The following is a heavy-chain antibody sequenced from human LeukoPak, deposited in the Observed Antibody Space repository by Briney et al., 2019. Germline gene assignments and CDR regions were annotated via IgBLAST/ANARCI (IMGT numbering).Heavy chain of an antibody. CDR2: ISSSGDST. J-gene: IGHJ4*02. Sequence: PGGSLRLPCAASGFTFSSYAMSWVRQAPGKGLEGVSAISSSGDSTYYADSVQGRFIISRDNSKNTLYLQMNSLKAEDTAVYYCARTHFGGDLGPQYSGSYGYWGQGTLVTVSS. CDR3: ARTHFGGDLGPQYSGSYGY. CDR1: GFTFSSYA. V-gene: IGHV3-23*01. D-gene: IGHD1-26*01.